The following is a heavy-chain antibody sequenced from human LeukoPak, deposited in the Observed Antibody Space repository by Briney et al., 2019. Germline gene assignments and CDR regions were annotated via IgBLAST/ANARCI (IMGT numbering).Heavy chain of an antibody. CDR3: ARGGGGSDYFDY. CDR2: IYYSGST. V-gene: IGHV4-30-4*01. J-gene: IGHJ4*02. Sequence: SETLSLTCTVSGGSISSGDYYWSWIRQPPGKGLEWIGYIYYSGSTYYNPSLKSRVTISVDTSKNQFSLKLSSVTAADTAVYYCARGGGGSDYFDYWGQGPLVTVSS. D-gene: IGHD3-16*01. CDR1: GGSISSGDYY.